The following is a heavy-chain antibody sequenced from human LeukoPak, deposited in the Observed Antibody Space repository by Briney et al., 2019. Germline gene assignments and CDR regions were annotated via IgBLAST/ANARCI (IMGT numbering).Heavy chain of an antibody. CDR3: ARDVQAALLYYYYYMDV. V-gene: IGHV3-23*01. CDR1: GFTFSTYA. Sequence: QSGGSLRLSCAASGFTFSTYAMSWVRRAPGKGLEWVSTISGSGGGTYFADSVKGRFTISRDNSKNTLYLQMNNLRAEDTAVYYCARDVQAALLYYYYYMDVWGKGTTVTVSS. CDR2: ISGSGGGT. D-gene: IGHD1-26*01. J-gene: IGHJ6*03.